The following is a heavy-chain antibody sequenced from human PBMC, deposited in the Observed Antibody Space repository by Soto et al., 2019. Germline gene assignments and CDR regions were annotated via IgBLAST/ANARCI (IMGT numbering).Heavy chain of an antibody. Sequence: AGGSLRLSCAASGFRFSDQYMTWIRQAPGKGLEWVSKISGSTSITYYADSVKGRFTVSRDNAKNSLYLQMNSLRAEDTAVYYCASDPYYYASGFWGQGTLVTVSS. V-gene: IGHV3-11*01. CDR3: ASDPYYYASGF. D-gene: IGHD3-10*01. J-gene: IGHJ4*02. CDR2: ISGSTSIT. CDR1: GFRFSDQY.